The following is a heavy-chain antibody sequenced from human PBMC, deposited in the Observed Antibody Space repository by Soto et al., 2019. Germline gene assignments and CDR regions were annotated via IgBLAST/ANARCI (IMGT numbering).Heavy chain of an antibody. CDR1: GLTFSSYW. V-gene: IGHV3-7*01. Sequence: GGSPRLSCEPSGLTFSSYWMSSFRQAPRKVLEWGANIKQDGSEKYYVDSVKGRFTISRDNAKNSLYLQMNSLRAEDTAVYYCARDLHLRPIYYYYGMDVWGQGTTVTVSS. D-gene: IGHD5-12*01. J-gene: IGHJ6*02. CDR2: IKQDGSEK. CDR3: ARDLHLRPIYYYYGMDV.